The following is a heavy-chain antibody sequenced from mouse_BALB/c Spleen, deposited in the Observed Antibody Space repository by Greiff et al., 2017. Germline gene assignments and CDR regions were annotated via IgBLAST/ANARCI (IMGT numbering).Heavy chain of an antibody. CDR1: GFTFSSYG. V-gene: IGHV5-6-3*01. D-gene: IGHD2-2*01. CDR3: ARELWLRRGGPFDY. Sequence: EVQLQESGGGLVQPGGSLKLSCAASGFTFSSYGMSWVRQTPDKRLELVATINSNGGSTYYPDSVKGRFTISRDNAKNTLYLQMSSLKSEDTAMYYCARELWLRRGGPFDYWGQGTTLTVSS. CDR2: INSNGGST. J-gene: IGHJ2*01.